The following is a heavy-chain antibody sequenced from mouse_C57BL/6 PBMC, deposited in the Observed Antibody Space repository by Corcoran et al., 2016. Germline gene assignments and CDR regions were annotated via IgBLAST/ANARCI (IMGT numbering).Heavy chain of an antibody. D-gene: IGHD1-1*02. Sequence: QIQLVQSGPELKKPGATVKNSCKASGYTFTTYGMSWVKQAPGKGVKWRCWINTYSGVPTYADDFKGRFAFSLETSASTAYLQSNNLKNEDTATYFCAREVATDAYWGQWTLVTVSA. CDR1: GYTFTTYG. V-gene: IGHV9-3*01. CDR3: AREVATDAY. J-gene: IGHJ3*01. CDR2: INTYSGVP.